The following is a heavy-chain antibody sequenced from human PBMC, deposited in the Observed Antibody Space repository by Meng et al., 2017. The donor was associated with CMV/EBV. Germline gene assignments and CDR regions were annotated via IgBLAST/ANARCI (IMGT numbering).Heavy chain of an antibody. CDR3: ATDFYCSSTSCSTGYYYYGMDV. J-gene: IGHJ6*02. D-gene: IGHD2-2*01. CDR2: FEPEDGET. CDR1: GYTLTELS. V-gene: IGHV1-24*01. Sequence: ASVKVSCKVSGYTLTELSMHWVRQAPGKGLEWMGGFEPEDGETIYAQKFQGRVTMTEDTSTDTAYMELSSLRSEDTAVYYCATDFYCSSTSCSTGYYYYGMDVWGQGTTVTVSS.